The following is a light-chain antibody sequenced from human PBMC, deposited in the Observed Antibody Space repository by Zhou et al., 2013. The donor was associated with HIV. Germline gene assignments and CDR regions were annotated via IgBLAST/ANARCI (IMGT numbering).Light chain of an antibody. CDR3: MQSLQTAFT. CDR2: EVS. Sequence: DIVMTQSPLSLSVISGESASISCRSSQSLLHTDGKTHLCWYLQKSGQPPQLLIYEVSKRFTGVSDRFSGSGSGTDFTLRISRVEPEDVGVYYCMQSLQTAFTFGPGTKVEI. V-gene: IGKV2D-29*01. CDR1: QSLLHTDGKTH. J-gene: IGKJ3*01.